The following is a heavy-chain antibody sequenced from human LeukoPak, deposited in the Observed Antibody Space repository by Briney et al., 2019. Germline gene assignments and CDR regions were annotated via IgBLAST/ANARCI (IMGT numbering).Heavy chain of an antibody. CDR2: ITGNGGST. Sequence: PGGSLRLSCAASGFTARAYAMTWVRQAPGKGLEWVSSITGNGGSTYYADSVKGRFTISRDDSKNSLYLQMNSLRDEDTAVYYCARDTAMVAATPLDYWGPGTLVTVSS. J-gene: IGHJ4*02. V-gene: IGHV3-23*01. CDR3: ARDTAMVAATPLDY. CDR1: GFTARAYA. D-gene: IGHD2-15*01.